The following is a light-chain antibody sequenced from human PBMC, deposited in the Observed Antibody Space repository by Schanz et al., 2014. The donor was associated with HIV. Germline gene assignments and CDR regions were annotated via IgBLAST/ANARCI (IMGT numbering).Light chain of an antibody. CDR3: QQYNNWPRT. V-gene: IGKV3D-15*01. CDR1: QSVSSN. CDR2: GAS. J-gene: IGKJ1*01. Sequence: EIVLTQSPGTLSLSPGERATLSCRASQSVSSNFLAWYQQKPGQAPRLLIYGASSRATGIPARLSGSGSGTEFTLTISSLQSEDFAVYYCQQYNNWPRTFGQGTKVEIK.